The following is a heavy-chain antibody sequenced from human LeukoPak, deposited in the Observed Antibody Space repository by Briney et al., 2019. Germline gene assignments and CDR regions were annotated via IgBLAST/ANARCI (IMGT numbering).Heavy chain of an antibody. CDR2: IYYSGST. J-gene: IGHJ3*02. Sequence: PETLSLTCTVSGGSISSYYWSWIRQPPGKGLEWIGYIYYSGSTNYNPSLKSRVTISVDTSKNQFSLKLSSVTAADTAVYYCASDYGDYEGFAFDIWGQGTMVTVSS. CDR1: GGSISSYY. D-gene: IGHD4-17*01. CDR3: ASDYGDYEGFAFDI. V-gene: IGHV4-59*01.